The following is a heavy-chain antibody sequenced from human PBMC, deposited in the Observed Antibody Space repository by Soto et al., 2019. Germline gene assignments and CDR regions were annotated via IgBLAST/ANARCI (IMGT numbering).Heavy chain of an antibody. Sequence: FATYGIAWVRQMPGKGLEWMGIIYPSDSDTRYSPSFQGQVTISADKSISTAYLQWSSLKASDTAMYYCARREMTTIGLDYWGQGTLVTVSS. CDR2: IYPSDSDT. D-gene: IGHD4-4*01. CDR3: ARREMTTIGLDY. J-gene: IGHJ4*02. CDR1: FATYG. V-gene: IGHV5-51*01.